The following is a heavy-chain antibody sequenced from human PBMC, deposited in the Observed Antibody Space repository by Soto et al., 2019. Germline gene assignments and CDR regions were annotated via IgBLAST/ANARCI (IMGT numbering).Heavy chain of an antibody. CDR3: ATQGGYYYGMDV. CDR1: GGSISSGDYY. D-gene: IGHD3-16*01. V-gene: IGHV4-30-4*01. Sequence: PSETLSLTCTVSGGSISSGDYYWSWIRQPPGKGLEWIGYIYYSGSTYYNPSLKSRVTISVDTSKNQFSLKLSSVTAADTAVYYCATQGGYYYGMDVWGQGTTVTAP. J-gene: IGHJ6*02. CDR2: IYYSGST.